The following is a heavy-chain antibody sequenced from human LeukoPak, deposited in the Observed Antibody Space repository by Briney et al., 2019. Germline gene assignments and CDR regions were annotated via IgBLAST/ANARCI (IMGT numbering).Heavy chain of an antibody. V-gene: IGHV3-23*01. Sequence: PGGSLRLSCAASGFTFSSYAMAWVRQAPGKGLERVSAISDSGANTFYADSVRGRFTVSRDNSKNTLYLQMNSLRAEDTAVYYCAKDTGSFDYWGQGTLVTVSS. D-gene: IGHD1-26*01. CDR1: GFTFSSYA. CDR3: AKDTGSFDY. J-gene: IGHJ4*02. CDR2: ISDSGANT.